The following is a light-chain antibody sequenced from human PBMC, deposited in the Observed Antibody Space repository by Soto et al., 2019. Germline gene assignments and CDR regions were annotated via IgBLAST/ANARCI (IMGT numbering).Light chain of an antibody. V-gene: IGKV3-15*01. CDR1: QSVSSK. Sequence: EIVMTQSPVTLSVSPGERATLSCRASQSVSSKLAWYQQKPGQAPRLLIYRASTRATGIPARFSGSGSGTEFTLSISILQSEDFAVYYCQQYNNLPQTFGQGTKLEIK. CDR2: RAS. J-gene: IGKJ2*01. CDR3: QQYNNLPQT.